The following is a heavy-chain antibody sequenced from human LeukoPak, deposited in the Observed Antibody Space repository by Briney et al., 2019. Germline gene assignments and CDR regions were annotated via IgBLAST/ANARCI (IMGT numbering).Heavy chain of an antibody. D-gene: IGHD3-10*01. CDR2: INPNSGGT. V-gene: IGHV1-2*02. Sequence: ASVKVSCKASGYTFTGYYMHWVRQAPGQGLEWMGWINPNSGGTNYAQKFQGRVTMTRDTSISTAYMELSRLRSDDTAVYYRARESIGSGSYPDYWGQGTLVTVSS. J-gene: IGHJ4*02. CDR1: GYTFTGYY. CDR3: ARESIGSGSYPDY.